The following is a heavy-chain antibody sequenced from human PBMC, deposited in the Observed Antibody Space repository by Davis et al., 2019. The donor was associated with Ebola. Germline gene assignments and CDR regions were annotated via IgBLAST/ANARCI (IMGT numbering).Heavy chain of an antibody. CDR1: GYTFTGYC. D-gene: IGHD6-13*01. Sequence: AASVKVSCKASGYTFTGYCMHWVRQAPGQGLEWMGRINPDSGGTHYAQKFQGRVIMTRDTSISTTYMDLSGLESDDTAVYYCARVESSSWPYFDYWGQGTLVTVSS. CDR2: INPDSGGT. V-gene: IGHV1-2*06. CDR3: ARVESSSWPYFDY. J-gene: IGHJ4*02.